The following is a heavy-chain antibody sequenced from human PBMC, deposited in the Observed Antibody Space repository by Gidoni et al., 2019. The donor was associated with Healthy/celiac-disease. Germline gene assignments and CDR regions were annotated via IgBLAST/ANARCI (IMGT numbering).Heavy chain of an antibody. D-gene: IGHD6-19*01. CDR3: AKDPISQTGWKRIAVALGY. CDR2: ISYDGSNK. J-gene: IGHJ4*02. V-gene: IGHV3-30*18. Sequence: VVQPGRSLRLSCAASGFTFSSYGMHWVRQAPGKGLEWVSVISYDGSNKYYADSVKGRFTISRDNSKNTLYLQMNSLRAEDTAVYYCAKDPISQTGWKRIAVALGYWGQGTLVTVSS. CDR1: GFTFSSYG.